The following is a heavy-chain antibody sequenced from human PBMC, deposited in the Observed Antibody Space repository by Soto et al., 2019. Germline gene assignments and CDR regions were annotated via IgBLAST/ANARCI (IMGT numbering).Heavy chain of an antibody. J-gene: IGHJ4*02. CDR3: ARGRDYDILTAKTFPPPLYYFDY. CDR1: GGSISSGGYY. Sequence: PSETLSLTCTVSGGSISSGGYYWSWIRQHPGKGLEWIGYIYHSGSTNYNPSLKSRVTISVDTSKNQFSLKLSSVTAADTAVYYCARGRDYDILTAKTFPPPLYYFDYWGQGTLVTVSS. CDR2: IYHSGST. V-gene: IGHV4-31*03. D-gene: IGHD3-9*01.